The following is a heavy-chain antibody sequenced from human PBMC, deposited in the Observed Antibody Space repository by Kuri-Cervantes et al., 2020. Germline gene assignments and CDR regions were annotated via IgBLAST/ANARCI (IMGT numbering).Heavy chain of an antibody. CDR3: ARDGSWGSFYYGMDV. Sequence: GGSLRLSCAASGFTFDDYAMHWVRQAPGKGLEWVSGISWNSGSIGYADSVKGRFTISRDNAKNSLYLQMNSLRDEDTAVYYCARDGSWGSFYYGMDVWGQGTTVTVSS. CDR2: ISWNSGSI. V-gene: IGHV3-9*01. CDR1: GFTFDDYA. D-gene: IGHD2-15*01. J-gene: IGHJ6*02.